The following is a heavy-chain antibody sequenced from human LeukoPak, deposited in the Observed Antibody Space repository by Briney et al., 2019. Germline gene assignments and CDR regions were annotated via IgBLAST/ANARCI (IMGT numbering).Heavy chain of an antibody. CDR2: ISYDGSNK. V-gene: IGHV3-30*04. D-gene: IGHD1-1*01. CDR1: GFTFSSYA. Sequence: PGGSLRLSCAASGFTFSSYAMHWVRQAPGKGLEWVAVISYDGSNKYYADSVKGRFTISRDNSKNTLYLRMNSLRVEDTALYYCAKLRELVTYYYYYGLDVWGQGTTVTVSS. J-gene: IGHJ6*02. CDR3: AKLRELVTYYYYYGLDV.